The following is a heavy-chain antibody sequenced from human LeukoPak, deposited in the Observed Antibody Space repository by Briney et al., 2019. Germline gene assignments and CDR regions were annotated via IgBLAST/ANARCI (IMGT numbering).Heavy chain of an antibody. V-gene: IGHV4-4*07. Sequence: PSETLSLTCTVSGDSISGYYWSWIRRPAGEELEWIGRISASGNTNYNPSLKSRVTMSVDMSNKQLSLKLSSVTAADTAVYYCARLIYGSGSYYKSNWLDLWGQGALVTVSS. J-gene: IGHJ5*02. CDR1: GDSISGYY. D-gene: IGHD3-10*01. CDR3: ARLIYGSGSYYKSNWLDL. CDR2: ISASGNT.